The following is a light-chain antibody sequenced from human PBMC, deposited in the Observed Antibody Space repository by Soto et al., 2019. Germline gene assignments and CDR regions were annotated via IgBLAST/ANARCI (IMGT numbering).Light chain of an antibody. CDR2: DAS. CDR3: QQYNIFTWT. V-gene: IGKV1-5*01. CDR1: QSISTW. Sequence: DIQMTQSPSTLPASVGDRVTITCRASQSISTWLAWYQQKPGKAPNLLIYDASSLESGVPSRFSGSGSGTEFTLTISSLQPDDFAIYYCQQYNIFTWTFGQGTKVDIK. J-gene: IGKJ1*01.